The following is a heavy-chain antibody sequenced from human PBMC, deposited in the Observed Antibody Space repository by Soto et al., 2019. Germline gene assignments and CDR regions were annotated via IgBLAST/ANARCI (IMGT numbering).Heavy chain of an antibody. J-gene: IGHJ4*02. V-gene: IGHV3-30*18. D-gene: IGHD6-6*01. CDR2: FSYDGSNK. Sequence: QVQLVESGGGVVQPGRSLRLSCAASGFTFFSYGMHWVRQAPGKGLEWVAVFSYDGSNKYYGDSVKGRFTISRDNSKNTLYLQMNSLRADDTAVYYCAKDRAGDIYVAARSSLDYWGQGTLVTVSS. CDR1: GFTFFSYG. CDR3: AKDRAGDIYVAARSSLDY.